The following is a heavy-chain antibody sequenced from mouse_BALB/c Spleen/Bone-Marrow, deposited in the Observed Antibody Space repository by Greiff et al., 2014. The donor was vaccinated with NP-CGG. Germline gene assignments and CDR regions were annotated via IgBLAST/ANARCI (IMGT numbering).Heavy chain of an antibody. CDR1: GYTFTSYW. CDR3: ARTYGDSPYFYGMDY. Sequence: VQLVESGAELVKPGTSVKLSCKTSGYTFTSYWMHWVKQRPGQGLEWIGEINPSNGRTNYNEKFKNKATLTVDKSSSTAYMQLSSLASEDSAVYFRARTYGDSPYFYGMDYWGQGTSVTVSS. D-gene: IGHD2-13*01. V-gene: IGHV1S81*02. CDR2: INPSNGRT. J-gene: IGHJ4*01.